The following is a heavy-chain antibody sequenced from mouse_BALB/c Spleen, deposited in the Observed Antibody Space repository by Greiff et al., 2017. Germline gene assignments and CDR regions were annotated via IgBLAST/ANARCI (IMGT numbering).Heavy chain of an antibody. Sequence: EVHLVESGGGLVQPGGSLRLSCATSGFTFTDYYMSWVRQPPGKALEWLGFIRNKANGYTTEYSASVKGRFTISRDNSQSILYLQMNTLRAEDSATYYCARDSDGYLEGFDYWGQGTTLTVSS. CDR3: ARDSDGYLEGFDY. V-gene: IGHV7-3*02. J-gene: IGHJ2*01. D-gene: IGHD2-3*01. CDR2: IRNKANGYTT. CDR1: GFTFTDYY.